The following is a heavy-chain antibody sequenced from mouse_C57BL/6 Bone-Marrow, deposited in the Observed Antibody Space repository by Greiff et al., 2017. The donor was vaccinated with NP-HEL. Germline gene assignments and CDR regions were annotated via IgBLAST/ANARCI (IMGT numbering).Heavy chain of an antibody. D-gene: IGHD1-1*01. CDR2: IFTGSGST. CDR1: GYTFTDYY. CDR3: ARRVGSCYHWYFDV. V-gene: IGHV1-75*01. Sequence: LQQSGPELVKPGASVQISCKASGYTFTDYYINWVKQRPGQGLVWIGWIFTGSGSTYYNEQFKGKATLTLVNSSSTAYMLLSSLTSEDSSVYFCARRVGSCYHWYFDVWGTGTTVTVSS. J-gene: IGHJ1*03.